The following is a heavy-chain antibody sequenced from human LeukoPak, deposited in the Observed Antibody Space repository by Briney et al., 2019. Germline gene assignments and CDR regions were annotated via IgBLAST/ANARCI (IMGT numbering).Heavy chain of an antibody. CDR1: GFTFNTSW. Sequence: PGGSLRLSCAGSGFTFNTSWMSWVRQAPGKGLEWVANMKPDGSETSYVDSVKGRFTISRDNAKNSLCLQMSSLRAEDTAIYYCARKRYYYDSSAYGWFDSWGQGTLVAGSS. J-gene: IGHJ5*01. CDR2: MKPDGSET. D-gene: IGHD3-22*01. V-gene: IGHV3-7*01. CDR3: ARKRYYYDSSAYGWFDS.